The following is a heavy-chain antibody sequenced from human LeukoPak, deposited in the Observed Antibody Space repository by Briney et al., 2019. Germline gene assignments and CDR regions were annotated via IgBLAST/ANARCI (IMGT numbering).Heavy chain of an antibody. CDR1: GFTFSSYG. CDR3: ARDLKGYSSGWDYFDY. CDR2: ISYDGSNK. J-gene: IGHJ4*02. Sequence: GGSLRLSCAASGFTFSSYGMHWVRQAPGKGLEWVAVISYDGSNKYYADSVEGRFTISRDNSKNTLYLQMNSLRAEDTAVYYCARDLKGYSSGWDYFDYWGQGTLVTVSS. V-gene: IGHV3-30*03. D-gene: IGHD6-19*01.